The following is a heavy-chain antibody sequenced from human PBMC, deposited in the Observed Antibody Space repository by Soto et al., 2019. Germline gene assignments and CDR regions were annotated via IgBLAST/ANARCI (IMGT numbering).Heavy chain of an antibody. CDR2: IYHSGST. Sequence: QLQLQESGSGLVKPSQTLSLTCAVSGGSISSGGYSWSWIRQPPGKGLEWIGYIYHSGSTYYNPSLKSRVTISVDRSKNQFSLKLSSVTAADTAVYYCCSNTYYYGMDVWGQGTTVTASS. V-gene: IGHV4-30-2*01. J-gene: IGHJ6*02. CDR3: CSNTYYYGMDV. CDR1: GGSISSGGYS.